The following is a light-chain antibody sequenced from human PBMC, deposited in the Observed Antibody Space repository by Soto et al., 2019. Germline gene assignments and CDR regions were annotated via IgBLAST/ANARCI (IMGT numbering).Light chain of an antibody. CDR3: HQRQSWPRT. V-gene: IGKV3-11*01. CDR1: QSVSSY. CDR2: DAS. J-gene: IGKJ1*01. Sequence: EIVLTQSPATLSLSPWERATLSCRASQSVSSYLAWYQQKPGQAPRLLIYDASTRATGIPARFSGSGSGTDFTLTISSLEPEDFALYYCHQRQSWPRTFGQGTKVDIK.